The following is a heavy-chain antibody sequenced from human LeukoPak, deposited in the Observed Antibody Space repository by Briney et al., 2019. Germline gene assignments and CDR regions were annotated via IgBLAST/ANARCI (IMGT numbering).Heavy chain of an antibody. CDR3: ARDPGDYGDPSDAFDI. D-gene: IGHD4-17*01. V-gene: IGHV3-74*01. CDR1: GFTIRSYW. J-gene: IGHJ3*02. CDR2: INSDGSST. Sequence: GGSLRLSCAASGFTIRSYWMHWVRQAPGKGLVWVSRINSDGSSTSYADSVKGRFTISRDNAKNTLYLQMNSLRAEDTAVYYCARDPGDYGDPSDAFDIWGQGTMVTVSS.